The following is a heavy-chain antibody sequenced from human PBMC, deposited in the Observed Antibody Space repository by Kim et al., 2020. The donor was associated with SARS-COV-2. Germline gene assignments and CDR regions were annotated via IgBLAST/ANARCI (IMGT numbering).Heavy chain of an antibody. CDR2: IYYSGST. Sequence: SETLSLTCTVSGGSISSYYWSWIRQPPGKGLEWIGYIYYSGSTNYNPSLKSRVTISVDTSKNQFSLKLSSVTAADTAVYYCARAKGDFWSGYEDYWGQGT. CDR3: ARAKGDFWSGYEDY. V-gene: IGHV4-59*01. J-gene: IGHJ4*02. CDR1: GGSISSYY. D-gene: IGHD3-3*01.